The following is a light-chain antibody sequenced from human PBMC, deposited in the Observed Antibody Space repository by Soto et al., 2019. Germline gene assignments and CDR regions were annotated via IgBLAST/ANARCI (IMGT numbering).Light chain of an antibody. CDR2: GAS. CDR1: QSVSSNY. J-gene: IGKJ1*01. CDR3: QQYDTSPRT. Sequence: EVMLTQSPGTLSLSPGERATLSCRASQSVSSNYLAWYQQKSGQDHRLLIYGASKRATGIPDRFSGSGSGTDFNLTIRRLEPEDVALYYCQQYDTSPRTFGQGTKVEFK. V-gene: IGKV3-20*01.